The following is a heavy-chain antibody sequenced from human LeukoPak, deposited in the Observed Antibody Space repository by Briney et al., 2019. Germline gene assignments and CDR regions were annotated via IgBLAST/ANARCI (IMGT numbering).Heavy chain of an antibody. Sequence: TLSLTCTVSGGSISSYYWSWIRQPPGKALEWLARIDWDDDKYYSTSLKTRLTISKDTSKNQVVLTMTNMDPVDTATYYCARIRSGGDLDYWGQGTLVTVSS. V-gene: IGHV2-70*11. CDR3: ARIRSGGDLDY. D-gene: IGHD1-26*01. J-gene: IGHJ4*02. CDR2: IDWDDDK. CDR1: GGSISSYY.